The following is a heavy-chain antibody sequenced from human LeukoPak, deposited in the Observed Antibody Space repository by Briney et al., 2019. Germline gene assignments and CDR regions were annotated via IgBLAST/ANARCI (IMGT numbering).Heavy chain of an antibody. D-gene: IGHD3-10*01. J-gene: IGHJ4*02. Sequence: GGSLRLSCAASGFTFTSYPMGWVRPAPGKGLEWVSSISRSGDDTYYADSVRGRFTISRDNSKNTLYLQMNSLRAEDTAIYYCAKDQLLGWGQGTQVTVSS. CDR3: AKDQLLG. CDR2: ISRSGDDT. CDR1: GFTFTSYP. V-gene: IGHV3-23*01.